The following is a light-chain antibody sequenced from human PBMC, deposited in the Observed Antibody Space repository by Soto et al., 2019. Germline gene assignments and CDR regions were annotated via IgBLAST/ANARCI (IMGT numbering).Light chain of an antibody. V-gene: IGLV3-9*01. CDR2: TDS. CDR3: QLCDGTTVV. CDR1: NISEKS. J-gene: IGLJ2*01. Sequence: SYELTQPLSVSVDLGQTARITCGENNISEKSVHWYQQRPGQAPVLVIYTDSNRPSGIPERFSGSNSGNTATLTISRAQVGDEADYYCQLCDGTTVVVGGGTKLTVL.